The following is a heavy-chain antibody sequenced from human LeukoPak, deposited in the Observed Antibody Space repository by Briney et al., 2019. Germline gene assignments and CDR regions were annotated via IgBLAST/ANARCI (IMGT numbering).Heavy chain of an antibody. CDR2: INYDGSEK. CDR3: TRDQH. J-gene: IGHJ1*01. CDR1: GFIFGTTS. V-gene: IGHV3-7*01. Sequence: GGSLRLSFAGYGFIFGTTSMSWVRPTPGKGLEWVASINYDGSEKYDVGCVEGRFTISRDTGKKSLFLQMNSLRAEGTAIYYCTRDQHWGEGTRVTVSS.